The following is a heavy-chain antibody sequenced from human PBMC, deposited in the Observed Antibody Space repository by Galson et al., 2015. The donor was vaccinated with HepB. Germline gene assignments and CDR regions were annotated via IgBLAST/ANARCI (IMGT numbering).Heavy chain of an antibody. CDR2: IDPSDSST. CDR3: ARHKGCTTTTCYGWD. D-gene: IGHD2-2*01. J-gene: IGHJ4*02. V-gene: IGHV5-10-1*01. Sequence: QSGAEVTKPGESLRISCTGSGYTFRSYWISWVRQMPGKGLEWMGRIDPSDSSTKYNPSFQGHVTVSADSSTSTAFLQWSSLRASDSAVYYCARHKGCTTTTCYGWDWGQGTLVTVSP. CDR1: GYTFRSYW.